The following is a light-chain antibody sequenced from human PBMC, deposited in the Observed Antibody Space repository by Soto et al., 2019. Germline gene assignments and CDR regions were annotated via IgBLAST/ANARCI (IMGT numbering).Light chain of an antibody. J-gene: IGKJ2*01. V-gene: IGKV3-20*01. CDR2: AAS. Sequence: EIVLTQSPGTLSLSPGERATLSCRASQSVSSSSLAWYQQKPGQAPRLLIYAASSRASGIPGRFSGSGSGTDLTLTISRLGPEDYCQQYVGAPPKYTFGQGTKLEIK. CDR3: QQYVGAPPKYT. CDR1: QSVSSSS.